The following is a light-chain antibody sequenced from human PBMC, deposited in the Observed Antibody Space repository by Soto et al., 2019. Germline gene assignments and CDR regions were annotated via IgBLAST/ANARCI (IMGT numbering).Light chain of an antibody. CDR1: SGHSSYA. CDR3: QTWGTGIVV. V-gene: IGLV4-69*01. CDR2: VNSDGSH. Sequence: QPVLTQSPSASASLGASVKLTCTLSSGHSSYAIAWHQQQPEKGPRYLMNVNSDGSHSKGDGIPDRFSGSSSGAERYLTISSLQSEDEAADYCQTWGTGIVVFGGGTKLTVL. J-gene: IGLJ2*01.